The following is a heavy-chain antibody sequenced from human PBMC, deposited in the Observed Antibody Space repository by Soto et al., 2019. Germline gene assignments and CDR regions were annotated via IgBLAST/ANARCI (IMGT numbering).Heavy chain of an antibody. J-gene: IGHJ4*02. Sequence: SETLSLTCAVYGGSFSGYYWSWIRQPPGKGLEWIGEINHSGSTNYNPSLKSRVTISVDTSKNQFSLKLSSVTAADTAVYYCARGGKWLRLGYCSAGSCYALDCWGQGTLVSVAS. CDR3: ARGGKWLRLGYCSAGSCYALDC. CDR2: INHSGST. CDR1: GGSFSGYY. D-gene: IGHD2-15*01. V-gene: IGHV4-34*01.